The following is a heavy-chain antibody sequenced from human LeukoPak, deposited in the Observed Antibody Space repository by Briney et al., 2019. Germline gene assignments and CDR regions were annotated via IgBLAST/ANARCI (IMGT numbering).Heavy chain of an antibody. Sequence: ASGNVSCKASGYTFTSYYMHWVRQAPGQGLEWMGIINPSGGSTSYAQKFQGRVTMTRDTSTSTVYLELSSLRSEETAVYYCARDIAVWLGDFQQPFDYWAQGPLVTVPS. V-gene: IGHV1-46*01. CDR1: GYTFTSYY. CDR2: INPSGGST. CDR3: ARDIAVWLGDFQQPFDY. D-gene: IGHD3-10*01. J-gene: IGHJ4*02.